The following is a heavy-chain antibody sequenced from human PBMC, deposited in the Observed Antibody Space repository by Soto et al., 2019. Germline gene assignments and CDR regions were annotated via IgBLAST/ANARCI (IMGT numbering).Heavy chain of an antibody. V-gene: IGHV5-51*01. CDR3: ARSHRRGPYFDY. CDR2: IYPGHHET. Sequence: GESLKISCKGSGYSFTSYWIGWVRQMPGKGLEWMGIIYPGHHETRYSPSFHGKVPISADKAINTAYLQWNSLQASDTAFDFCARSHRRGPYFDYWGQGALVTVSS. D-gene: IGHD6-25*01. CDR1: GYSFTSYW. J-gene: IGHJ4*02.